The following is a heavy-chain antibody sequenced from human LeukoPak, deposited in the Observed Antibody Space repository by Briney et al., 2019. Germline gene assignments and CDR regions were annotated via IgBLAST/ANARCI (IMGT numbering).Heavy chain of an antibody. D-gene: IGHD3-3*01. Sequence: SETLSLTCAVYGGSFSGYYWSWIRQPPGKGLEWIGEINHSGSTNYNPSLKSRVTISVDTSKNQFSLKLSSVTAADTAVYYCARGVPMYDFWSGYYKSYYYMDVWGKGTTVTVSS. V-gene: IGHV4-34*01. J-gene: IGHJ6*03. CDR2: INHSGST. CDR1: GGSFSGYY. CDR3: ARGVPMYDFWSGYYKSYYYMDV.